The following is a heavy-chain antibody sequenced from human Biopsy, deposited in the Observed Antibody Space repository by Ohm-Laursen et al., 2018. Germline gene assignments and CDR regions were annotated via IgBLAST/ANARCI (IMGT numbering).Heavy chain of an antibody. J-gene: IGHJ1*01. V-gene: IGHV4-59*11. Sequence: SETLSLTCTVSGGSFTGQYWTWIRQPPGKGLEWIGHISHTGYTSYKSPLKSRVAISLDTSRKHFSLRLTSLAAADTAVYYCARGSNEYGGLYFPHWGQGTLVTVSS. CDR3: ARGSNEYGGLYFPH. D-gene: IGHD4-23*01. CDR1: GGSFTGQY. CDR2: ISHTGYT.